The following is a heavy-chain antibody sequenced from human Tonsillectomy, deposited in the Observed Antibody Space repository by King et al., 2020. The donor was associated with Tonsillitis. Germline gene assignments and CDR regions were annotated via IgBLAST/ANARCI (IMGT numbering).Heavy chain of an antibody. CDR3: ARNVPTAAGNHDDDGMDV. J-gene: IGHJ6*02. V-gene: IGHV3-30-3*01. CDR2: ISNDGSNK. D-gene: IGHD1-14*01. CDR1: GFISKTYA. Sequence: VQLVESGGGVVQPGRSLRLSCAASGFISKTYAMHWVRQAPGKGLEWVAFISNDGSNKYYADSVKGRFTISRDNSKNTLYLQMNSLRAEDTAAYHCARNVPTAAGNHDDDGMDVWGQGTTVTVSS.